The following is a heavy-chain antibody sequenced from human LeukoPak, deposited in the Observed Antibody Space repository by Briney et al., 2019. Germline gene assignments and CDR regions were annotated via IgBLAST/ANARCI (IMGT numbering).Heavy chain of an antibody. CDR1: GFTFSKYW. V-gene: IGHV3-74*01. Sequence: GGSLRLSCAASGFTFSKYWMLWVRQAPGKGLESVSRINTDGTVTTYADSVKGRFTVSRDNADNTLFLQMNTVRDEDTAVYYCATKQWLAPPPDSWGQGTPVTVSS. CDR3: ATKQWLAPPPDS. CDR2: INTDGTVT. J-gene: IGHJ4*02. D-gene: IGHD6-19*01.